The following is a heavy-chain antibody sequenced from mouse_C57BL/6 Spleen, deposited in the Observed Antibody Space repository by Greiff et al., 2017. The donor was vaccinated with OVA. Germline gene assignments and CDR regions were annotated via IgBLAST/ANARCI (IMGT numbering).Heavy chain of an antibody. Sequence: VQLKQSGAELVKPGASVKLSCTASGFNIKDYYMHWVKQRTEQGLEWIGRIDPEDGETKYAPKFPGKATITADTSSNTAYLQLSSLTSEDTAVDYCARSGAQVLFAYWGQGTLVTVSA. J-gene: IGHJ3*01. D-gene: IGHD3-2*02. CDR1: GFNIKDYY. CDR3: ARSGAQVLFAY. CDR2: IDPEDGET. V-gene: IGHV14-2*01.